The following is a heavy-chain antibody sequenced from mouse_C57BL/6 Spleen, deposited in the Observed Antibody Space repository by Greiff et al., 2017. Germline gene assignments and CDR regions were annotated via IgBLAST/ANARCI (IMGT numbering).Heavy chain of an antibody. CDR3: ARGHMYGYDGFAY. D-gene: IGHD2-2*01. CDR1: GFTFSSYT. V-gene: IGHV5-9*01. CDR2: ISGGGGNT. Sequence: EVHLVESGGGLVKPGGSLKLSCAASGFTFSSYTMSWVRQTPEKRLEWVATISGGGGNTYYPDSVKGRFTISRDNAKNTLYLQMSSLRSEDTALYYCARGHMYGYDGFAYWGQGTLVTVSA. J-gene: IGHJ3*01.